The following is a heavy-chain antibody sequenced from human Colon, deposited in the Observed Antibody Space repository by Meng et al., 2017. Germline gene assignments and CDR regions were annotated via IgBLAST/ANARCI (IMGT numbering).Heavy chain of an antibody. D-gene: IGHD1-26*01. Sequence: QLVQSGAEVKKTGSSVKVSCKASGYTFTYRYLHWVRQAPGQALEWMGWINPSTGGTKYAQKFQGRVTMSSDTPITTAYMELNSLRSDDTAVYFCARDGRIVGATRGWLDPWGQGTLVTVSS. CDR1: GYTFTYRY. V-gene: IGHV1-2*02. CDR2: INPSTGGT. CDR3: ARDGRIVGATRGWLDP. J-gene: IGHJ5*02.